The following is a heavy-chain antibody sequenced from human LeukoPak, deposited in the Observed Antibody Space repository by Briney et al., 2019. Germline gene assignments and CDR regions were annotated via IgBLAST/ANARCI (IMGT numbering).Heavy chain of an antibody. D-gene: IGHD3-9*01. CDR1: GGSFTTYY. V-gene: IGHV4-59*12. CDR2: IYYSGST. J-gene: IGHJ6*02. Sequence: KPSETLSLTCTVSGGSFTTYYWSWIRQPTGKGLEWIGFIYYSGSTNYNPSLKSRVTISVDTSKNQFSLKMSSVTAADTAAYYCARVYYDYLLYKGGYYWYHFGMDVWGQGTTVTVSS. CDR3: ARVYYDYLLYKGGYYWYHFGMDV.